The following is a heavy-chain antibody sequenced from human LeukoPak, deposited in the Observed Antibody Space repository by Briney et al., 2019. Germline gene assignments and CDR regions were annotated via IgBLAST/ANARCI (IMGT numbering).Heavy chain of an antibody. D-gene: IGHD6-13*01. Sequence: PGESLKISCKGSRYSFTTYWIGWVRQMPGKGLEWMGIIYPGDYDTRYSPSFQGQVTISADKSISTAYLQWSSLKASDTAMYYCARGRGYSSSYFDXXXQGTLVTVSS. V-gene: IGHV5-51*01. J-gene: IGHJ4*02. CDR3: ARGRGYSSSYFDX. CDR1: RYSFTTYW. CDR2: IYPGDYDT.